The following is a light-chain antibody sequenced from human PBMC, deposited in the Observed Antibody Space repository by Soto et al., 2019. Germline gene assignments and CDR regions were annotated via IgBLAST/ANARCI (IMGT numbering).Light chain of an antibody. CDR3: LHVGR. V-gene: IGKV3-15*01. J-gene: IGKJ1*01. CDR1: QSVGKY. CDR2: AAS. Sequence: VAQAPTAVPLCPGNRNKLSCRASQSVGKYLVWYQQKPGQAPRLLIYAASTRATGVPARFSGSGSGTEFTLTISSLQSEDFAVYYCLHVGRFGQRAVVDI.